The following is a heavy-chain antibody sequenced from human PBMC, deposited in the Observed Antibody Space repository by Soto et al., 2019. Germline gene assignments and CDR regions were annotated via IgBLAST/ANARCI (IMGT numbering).Heavy chain of an antibody. Sequence: QVQLVQSGAEVKKPGSSVKVSCKASGGTFSSYPISWVRQAPGQGLEWMGGIIPIFGTANYAQKFQGRVTITADESTSTAYMELSSLRSEDTAVYYCARGRYYDSSGYFGWFDPWGQGTLVTVSS. J-gene: IGHJ5*02. CDR1: GGTFSSYP. CDR2: IIPIFGTA. V-gene: IGHV1-69*01. CDR3: ARGRYYDSSGYFGWFDP. D-gene: IGHD3-22*01.